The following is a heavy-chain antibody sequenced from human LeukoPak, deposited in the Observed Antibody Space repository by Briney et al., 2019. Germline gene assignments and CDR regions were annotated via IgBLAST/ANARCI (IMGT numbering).Heavy chain of an antibody. CDR1: GYSFTNYW. V-gene: IGHV5-51*01. CDR3: ARRYCSGGSCYRNWFDP. D-gene: IGHD2-15*01. CDR2: IYPGDSDT. Sequence: GESLKISCKGSGYSFTNYWIGWVRQMPGKGLEWMGIIYPGDSDTTYSPSFQGQVTISADKSISTAYLQWSSLKASDTAIYYCARRYCSGGSCYRNWFDPWGQGTPVTVSS. J-gene: IGHJ5*02.